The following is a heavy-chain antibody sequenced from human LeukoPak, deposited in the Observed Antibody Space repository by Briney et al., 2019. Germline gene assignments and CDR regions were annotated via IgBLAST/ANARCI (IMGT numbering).Heavy chain of an antibody. CDR2: IYYNGNT. D-gene: IGHD1-26*01. CDR1: DGSINSYY. Sequence: PSETLSLTCSVSDGSINSYYWNWIRRPPGKGLEWIGYIYYNGNTNYSPSLKSRVTMSVDTSKNLFSLKVSSVTAADTAVYYCARGRSNYYGMDVWGQGTTVTVSS. CDR3: ARGRSNYYGMDV. V-gene: IGHV4-59*01. J-gene: IGHJ6*02.